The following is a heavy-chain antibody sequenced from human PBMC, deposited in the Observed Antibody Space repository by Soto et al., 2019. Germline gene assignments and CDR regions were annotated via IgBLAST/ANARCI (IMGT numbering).Heavy chain of an antibody. J-gene: IGHJ4*02. D-gene: IGHD5-18*01. Sequence: PWGSLRLSCAASGFTPSNTWMTWVRQAPGKGLEWVGRIKRKTEVGTTDYAAPVKGRFTISRDDSKNTLYLQMNSLNTEETAVYYCSTYTYGYTPLWGEGDLVPVSS. V-gene: IGHV3-15*01. CDR3: STYTYGYTPL. CDR2: IKRKTEVGTT. CDR1: GFTPSNTW.